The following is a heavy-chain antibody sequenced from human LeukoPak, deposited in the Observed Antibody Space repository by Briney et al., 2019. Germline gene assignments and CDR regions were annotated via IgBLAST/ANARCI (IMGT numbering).Heavy chain of an antibody. CDR1: GYTFTSYD. V-gene: IGHV1-8*01. Sequence: ASVKVSCKASGYTFTSYDINWVRQATGQGLEWTGWMNPNSGNTGYAQKFQGRVTMTRNTSISTAYMELSSLRSEDTAVYYCARRSSSWYNWFDPWGQGTLVTVTS. J-gene: IGHJ5*02. CDR2: MNPNSGNT. CDR3: ARRSSSWYNWFDP. D-gene: IGHD6-13*01.